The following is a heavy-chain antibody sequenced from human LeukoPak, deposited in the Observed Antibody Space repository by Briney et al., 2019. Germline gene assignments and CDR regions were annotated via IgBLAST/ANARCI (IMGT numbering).Heavy chain of an antibody. Sequence: GGSLRLSCAASGFTFSGSAMHWVRQASGKGLEWVGRIRSKANSYATAYAASVKGRFTISRDDSKNTAYLQMNSLKTEDTAVYYCAKDQETYYYGSGSYYGAYDYWGQGTLVTVSS. V-gene: IGHV3-73*01. D-gene: IGHD3-10*01. CDR3: AKDQETYYYGSGSYYGAYDY. CDR1: GFTFSGSA. CDR2: IRSKANSYAT. J-gene: IGHJ4*02.